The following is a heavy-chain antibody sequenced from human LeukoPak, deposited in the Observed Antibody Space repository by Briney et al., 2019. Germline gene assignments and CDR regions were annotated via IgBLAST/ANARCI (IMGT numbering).Heavy chain of an antibody. Sequence: GRSLRLSCAATGFTFSHFGMHWVRQAPGKGLEWVAVIWYNGRNQYYRDSVKGRFTISRDNFKNTLHLQMNSLRVEDTAMYYCVREGTSGNGDGYNSYDYWGQGTLVAVSS. J-gene: IGHJ4*02. CDR1: GFTFSHFG. V-gene: IGHV3-33*01. CDR3: VREGTSGNGDGYNSYDY. CDR2: IWYNGRNQ. D-gene: IGHD5-24*01.